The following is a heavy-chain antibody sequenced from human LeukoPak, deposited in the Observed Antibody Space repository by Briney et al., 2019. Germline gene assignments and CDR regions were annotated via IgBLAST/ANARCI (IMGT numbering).Heavy chain of an antibody. J-gene: IGHJ6*02. CDR3: ARFNYGSGSYDYGMDV. D-gene: IGHD3-10*01. CDR2: IGTAGDT. Sequence: GSLRLSCAASGFTFSSYDMHWVRQATGKGLEWVSAIGTAGDTYYPGSVKGRFTISRENAKNSLYLQMNSLRAGDTAVYYCARFNYGSGSYDYGMDVWGQGTTVTVSS. V-gene: IGHV3-13*01. CDR1: GFTFSSYD.